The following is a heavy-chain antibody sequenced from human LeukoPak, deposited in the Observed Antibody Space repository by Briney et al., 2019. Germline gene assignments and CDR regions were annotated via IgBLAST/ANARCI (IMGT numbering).Heavy chain of an antibody. CDR3: ARDHSRSGWYGELDY. CDR1: GGTFSGYA. CDR2: IIPIFGTA. Sequence: SVKVSCKTSGGTFSGYAISWVRQAPGQGLEWMGRIIPIFGTANYAQKFQGRVTITTDESTSTAYMELSSLRSEDTAVYYCARDHSRSGWYGELDYWGQGTLVTVSS. V-gene: IGHV1-69*05. J-gene: IGHJ4*02. D-gene: IGHD6-19*01.